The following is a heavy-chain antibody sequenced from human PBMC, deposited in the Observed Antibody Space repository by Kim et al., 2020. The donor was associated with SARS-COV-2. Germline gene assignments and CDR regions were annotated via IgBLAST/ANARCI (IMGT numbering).Heavy chain of an antibody. CDR3: ATLDIVVVPAAIFPGRFDP. V-gene: IGHV3-30*04. Sequence: GGSLRLSCAASGFTFSSYAMHWVRQAPGKGLEWVAVISYDGSNKYYADSVKGRFTISRDNSKNTLYLQMNSLRAEDTAVYYCATLDIVVVPAAIFPGRFDPWGQGTLVTVSS. D-gene: IGHD2-2*01. CDR2: ISYDGSNK. J-gene: IGHJ5*02. CDR1: GFTFSSYA.